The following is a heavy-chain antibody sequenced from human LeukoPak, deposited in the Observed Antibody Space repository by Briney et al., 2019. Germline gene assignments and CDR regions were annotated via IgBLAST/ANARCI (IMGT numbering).Heavy chain of an antibody. CDR2: ISYDGSNK. Sequence: PGGSLRLSCAASGFTFSSYAMHWVRQAPGKGLEWVAVISYDGSNKYYADSVKGRFTISRDNSKNTLYLQMNSLRAEDTAAYYCAKDKVTTPGGFDYWGQGILVTVSS. D-gene: IGHD4-17*01. V-gene: IGHV3-30-3*01. CDR3: AKDKVTTPGGFDY. J-gene: IGHJ4*02. CDR1: GFTFSSYA.